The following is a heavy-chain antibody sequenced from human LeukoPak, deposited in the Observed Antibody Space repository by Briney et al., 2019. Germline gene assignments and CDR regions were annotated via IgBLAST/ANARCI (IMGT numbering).Heavy chain of an antibody. CDR3: ARDQYDTWSRRGNFDS. D-gene: IGHD3-3*01. V-gene: IGHV3-7*03. CDR1: GFTVSSNY. CDR2: IKLDGSEK. Sequence: GGSLRLSCAASGFTVSSNYMSWVRQTPGKGLEWVANIKLDGSEKNYVDSVKGRFTISRDNTKNSLYLQMNSLRVEDTAVFYCARDQYDTWSRRGNFDSWGQGTLVILSS. J-gene: IGHJ4*02.